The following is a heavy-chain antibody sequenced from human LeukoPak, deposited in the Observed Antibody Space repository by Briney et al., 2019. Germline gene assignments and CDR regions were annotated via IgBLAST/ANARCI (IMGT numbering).Heavy chain of an antibody. J-gene: IGHJ4*02. CDR3: ARDSGVVPAALIDY. Sequence: GASVKVSCKASGYTFTSYGISWVRQALGQGLEWMGWISAYNGNTNYAQKLQGRVTMTTDTSTSTAYMELRSLRSDDTAVYYCARDSGVVPAALIDYWGQGTLVTVSS. CDR1: GYTFTSYG. CDR2: ISAYNGNT. D-gene: IGHD2-2*01. V-gene: IGHV1-18*01.